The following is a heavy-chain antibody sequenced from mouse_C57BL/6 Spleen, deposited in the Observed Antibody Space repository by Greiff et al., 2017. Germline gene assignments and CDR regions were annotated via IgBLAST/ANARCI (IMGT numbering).Heavy chain of an antibody. Sequence: VQLQQPGAELVKPGASVKLSCKASGYTFTSYWMHWVKQRPGQGLEWIGMIHPNSGSTNYNEKFKSKATLTVDKSSSTAYMQLSSLTSEDSAVYYCARLLLRDYFDYWGQGTTLTVSS. CDR3: ARLLLRDYFDY. J-gene: IGHJ2*01. V-gene: IGHV1-64*01. CDR2: IHPNSGST. D-gene: IGHD1-1*01. CDR1: GYTFTSYW.